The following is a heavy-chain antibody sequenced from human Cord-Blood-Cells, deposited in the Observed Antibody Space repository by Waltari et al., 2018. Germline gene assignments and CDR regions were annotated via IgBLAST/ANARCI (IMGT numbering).Heavy chain of an antibody. CDR2: IYYSGRT. J-gene: IGHJ3*02. CDR3: ASPYYDFWSGYYQEAFDI. Sequence: QLQLQESGPGLVKPSETLSLTCTVSGGSISSSSYYWGWIRQPPGKGLEWIGSIYYSGRTYYTPSLKGRVTISVDTSKNQFSLKLSSVTAADTAVYYCASPYYDFWSGYYQEAFDIWGQGTMVTVSS. CDR1: GGSISSSSYY. V-gene: IGHV4-39*01. D-gene: IGHD3-3*01.